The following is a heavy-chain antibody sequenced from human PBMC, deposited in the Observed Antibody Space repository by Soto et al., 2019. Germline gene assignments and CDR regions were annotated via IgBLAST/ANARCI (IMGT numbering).Heavy chain of an antibody. J-gene: IGHJ4*02. CDR1: DGSFTDYY. CDR3: AREPPSGGSDY. CDR2: IYYSGST. Sequence: SETLSLTCAVYDGSFTDYYWGWIRQPPGKGLEWIGYIYYSGSTYYNPSLKSRVTISVDTSKNQFSLKLSSVTAADTAVYYCAREPPSGGSDYWGQGTLVTVSS. D-gene: IGHD2-15*01. V-gene: IGHV4-30-4*08.